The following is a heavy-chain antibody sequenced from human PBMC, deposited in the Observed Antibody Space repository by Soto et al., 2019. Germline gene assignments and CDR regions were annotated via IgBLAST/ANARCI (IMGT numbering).Heavy chain of an antibody. Sequence: QVQLVQSGAEVKKPGSSVKVSCKASGGTFSSYAISWVRQAPGQGLEWMGGIIPIFGTANYAQKFQGRVTITADESTSTAYMEMSSLRSEDTAVYYCARDAGIAVAAHGSFDYWGQGTLVTVSS. CDR3: ARDAGIAVAAHGSFDY. V-gene: IGHV1-69*01. J-gene: IGHJ4*02. CDR2: IIPIFGTA. CDR1: GGTFSSYA. D-gene: IGHD6-19*01.